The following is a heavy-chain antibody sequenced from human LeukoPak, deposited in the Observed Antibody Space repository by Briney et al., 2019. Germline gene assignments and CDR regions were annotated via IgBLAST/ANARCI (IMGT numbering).Heavy chain of an antibody. D-gene: IGHD3-3*01. CDR1: GFNFSSYA. CDR3: AKAFYDFWRLDY. J-gene: IGHJ4*02. V-gene: IGHV3-23*01. CDR2: ISGSGGST. Sequence: PGGSLRLSCAASGFNFSSYAMSWVRQAPGKGLEWVSAISGSGGSTYYADSVKGRFTISRDNSKNTLYLQMNSLRAEDTAVYYCAKAFYDFWRLDYWGQGTLVTVSS.